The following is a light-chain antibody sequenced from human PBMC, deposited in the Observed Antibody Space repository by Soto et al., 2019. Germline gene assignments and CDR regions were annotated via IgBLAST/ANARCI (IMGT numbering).Light chain of an antibody. CDR2: GAS. Sequence: IVMTQSPATLSVSPGERATLSCRASQSVSSNLAWYQQKPGQGPRLLIYGASTRATGIPARFSGSGSGTEFTLTISSLQSEDFAVYYCQQYNNWPGTFGQGTKVEIK. CDR3: QQYNNWPGT. CDR1: QSVSSN. V-gene: IGKV3-15*01. J-gene: IGKJ1*01.